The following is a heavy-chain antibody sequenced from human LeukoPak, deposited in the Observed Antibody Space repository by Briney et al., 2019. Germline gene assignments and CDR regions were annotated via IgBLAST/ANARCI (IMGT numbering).Heavy chain of an antibody. V-gene: IGHV3-7*01. Sequence: GGSLRLSCAASGFTFSSYWMSWVRQAPGEGLEWVANIKQDGGEKYYVDSVKGRFTISRDNALNSLYLQMNSLRAEDTAVYYCARDRSVADTYYYGMDVWGQGTTVTVSS. CDR2: IKQDGGEK. J-gene: IGHJ6*02. CDR1: GFTFSSYW. D-gene: IGHD6-19*01. CDR3: ARDRSVADTYYYGMDV.